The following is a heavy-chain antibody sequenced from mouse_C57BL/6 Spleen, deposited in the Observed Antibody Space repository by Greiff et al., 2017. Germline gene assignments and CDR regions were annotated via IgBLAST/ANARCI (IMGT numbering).Heavy chain of an antibody. Sequence: QVHVKQPGAELVRPGTSVKLSCKASGYTFTSYWMHWVKQRPGQGLEWIGVIDPSDSYTNYNQKFKGKATLTVDTSSSTAYMQLSSLTSEDSAVYYGARWDYDGYSPYYFDYWGQGTTLTVSS. CDR2: IDPSDSYT. CDR3: ARWDYDGYSPYYFDY. D-gene: IGHD2-3*01. V-gene: IGHV1-59*01. J-gene: IGHJ2*01. CDR1: GYTFTSYW.